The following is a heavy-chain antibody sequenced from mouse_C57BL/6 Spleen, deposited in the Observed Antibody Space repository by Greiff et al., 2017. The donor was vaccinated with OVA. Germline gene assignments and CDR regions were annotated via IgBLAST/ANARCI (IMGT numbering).Heavy chain of an antibody. CDR3: ARDSLYAMDY. CDR2: ISDGGSYT. J-gene: IGHJ4*01. CDR1: GFTFSSYA. D-gene: IGHD6-1*01. V-gene: IGHV5-4*01. Sequence: EVQRVESGGGLVKPGGSLKLSCAASGFTFSSYAMSWVRQTPEKRLEWVATISDGGSYTYYPDNVKGRFTISRDNAKNNLYLQMSHLKSEDTAMYYCARDSLYAMDYWGQGTSVTVSS.